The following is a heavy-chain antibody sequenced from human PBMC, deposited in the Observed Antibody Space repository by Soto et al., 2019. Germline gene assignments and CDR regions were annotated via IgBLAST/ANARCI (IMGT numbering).Heavy chain of an antibody. J-gene: IGHJ4*02. CDR2: IYYSGST. Sequence: QVQLQESGPGLVKPSETLSLTCTVSGGSVSSGSCYWSWIRQPPGKGLEWLGSIYYSGSTNYNPSLRIRVTISVDTENNQFSLNLSSVTAAATPVYCCARAFGSTMPSGYWDQGALVSVYS. CDR3: ARAFGSTMPSGY. CDR1: GGSVSSGSCY. D-gene: IGHD2-2*01. V-gene: IGHV4-61*01.